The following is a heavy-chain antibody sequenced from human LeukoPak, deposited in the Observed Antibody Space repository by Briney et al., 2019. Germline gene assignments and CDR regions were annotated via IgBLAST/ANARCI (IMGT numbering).Heavy chain of an antibody. Sequence: PSEPLSLPCTVSGGSISICYWSWLRQPPGKGLEWIGYIYYSGSTNYNPSLKSRVTISVDTSKNQFSLKLSSVTAADTAVYYCARENYDSSLPPGWFDPWGQGTLVTVSS. CDR3: ARENYDSSLPPGWFDP. J-gene: IGHJ5*02. CDR1: GGSISICY. CDR2: IYYSGST. V-gene: IGHV4-59*01. D-gene: IGHD3-22*01.